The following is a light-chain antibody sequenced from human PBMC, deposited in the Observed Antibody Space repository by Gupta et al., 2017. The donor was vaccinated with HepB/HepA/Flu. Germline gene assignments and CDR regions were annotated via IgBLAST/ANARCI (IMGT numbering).Light chain of an antibody. V-gene: IGLV1-36*01. Sequence: QSVLTQPPSVSGAPRPRVTISCSGSNTNIGTYSVGWYQQLPAKPPNLLIYYDDLLPSAISDRFSGSKCGTSVSVAISWLQAEDEADYYCAPWDALTNNVVFGGGTKLTVL. CDR1: NTNIGTYS. CDR3: APWDALTNNVV. CDR2: YDD. J-gene: IGLJ2*01.